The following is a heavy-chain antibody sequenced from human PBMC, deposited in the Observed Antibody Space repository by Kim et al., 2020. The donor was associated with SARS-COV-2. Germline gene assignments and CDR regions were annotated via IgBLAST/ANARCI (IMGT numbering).Heavy chain of an antibody. J-gene: IGHJ5*02. CDR1: GGSISSSSYY. V-gene: IGHV4-39*07. CDR3: ARTTYYYGSGTTIKYNWFDP. CDR2: IYYSGST. D-gene: IGHD3-10*01. Sequence: SETLSLTCTVSGGSISSSSYYWGWIRQPPGKGLEWIGSIYYSGSTYYNPSLKSRVTISVDTSKNQFSLKLSSVTAADTAVYYCARTTYYYGSGTTIKYNWFDPWGQGTLVTVSS.